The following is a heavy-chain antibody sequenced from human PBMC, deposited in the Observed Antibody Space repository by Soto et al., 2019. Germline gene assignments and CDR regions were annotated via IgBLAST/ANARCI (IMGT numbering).Heavy chain of an antibody. CDR2: IYSGGST. V-gene: IGHV3-53*01. Sequence: GGSLRLSCAASGFTVSSNYMSWVRQAPGKGLEWVSVIYSGGSTYYADSVKGRFTISRDNSKNTLYLQMNSLRAEDTAVYYCARDSYYYDSSGYNYYYGMDVWGQGTTVTVSS. D-gene: IGHD3-22*01. CDR1: GFTVSSNY. J-gene: IGHJ6*02. CDR3: ARDSYYYDSSGYNYYYGMDV.